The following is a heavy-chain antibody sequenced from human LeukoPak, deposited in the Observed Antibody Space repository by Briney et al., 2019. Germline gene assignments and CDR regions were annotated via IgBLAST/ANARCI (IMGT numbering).Heavy chain of an antibody. CDR3: AREGIAAAGTDY. Sequence: GASVKVSCKASGYTFTVYYMHWVRQAPGQGLEWMGWINPNGGGTNYAQKFQGRVTMTRDTSSSTAYMELSRLRSDDTAVYYCAREGIAAAGTDYWGQGTLVTVSS. J-gene: IGHJ4*02. CDR1: GYTFTVYY. D-gene: IGHD6-13*01. CDR2: INPNGGGT. V-gene: IGHV1-2*02.